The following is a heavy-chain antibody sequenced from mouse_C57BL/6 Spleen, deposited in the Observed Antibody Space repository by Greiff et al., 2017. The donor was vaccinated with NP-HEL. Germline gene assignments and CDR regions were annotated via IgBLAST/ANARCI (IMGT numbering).Heavy chain of an antibody. CDR3: ATYGSSYEDWYFDV. Sequence: VQLQQSGPGLVKPSQSLTITCTVSGFSLTSYGVHWVRQSPGKGLEWLGVIRRGGSTDYNAAIMSRLSITKDNSKSQVFFKMTRLLADDTAIYYCATYGSSYEDWYFDVWGTGTTVTVSS. CDR1: GFSLTSYG. D-gene: IGHD1-1*01. CDR2: IRRGGST. J-gene: IGHJ1*03. V-gene: IGHV2-5*01.